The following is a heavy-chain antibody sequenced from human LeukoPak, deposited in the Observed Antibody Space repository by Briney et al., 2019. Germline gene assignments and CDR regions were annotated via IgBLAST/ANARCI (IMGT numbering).Heavy chain of an antibody. D-gene: IGHD3-3*01. CDR3: AKVSSRFLEWEDLDY. V-gene: IGHV3-23*01. Sequence: GGSLRLSCAASGFTFSSYAMSWVRQAPGKGLEWVSAISGNGGSTYYADSVKGRFTISRDNSKNTLYLQINSLRAEDTAVYYCAKVSSRFLEWEDLDYWGQGTLVTVSS. CDR2: ISGNGGST. J-gene: IGHJ4*02. CDR1: GFTFSSYA.